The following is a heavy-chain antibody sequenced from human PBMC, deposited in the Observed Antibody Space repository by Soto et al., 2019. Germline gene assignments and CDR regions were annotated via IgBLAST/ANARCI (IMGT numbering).Heavy chain of an antibody. CDR3: ARPKEYDDCLDL. CDR2: INAGNGNT. CDR1: GYTFTNYA. V-gene: IGHV1-3*01. D-gene: IGHD2-21*02. J-gene: IGHJ4*02. Sequence: ASVKVSCKASGYTFTNYAMNWVRQAPGQRLEWMGWINAGNGNTKYSQKFQARVSITRDTSASTVNMEVSSLRSEDTAVYYCARPKEYDDCLDLWGQGTLVTVSS.